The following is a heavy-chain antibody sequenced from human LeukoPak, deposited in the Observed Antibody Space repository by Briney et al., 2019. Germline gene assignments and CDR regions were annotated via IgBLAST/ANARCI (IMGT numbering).Heavy chain of an antibody. D-gene: IGHD1-1*01. J-gene: IGHJ4*02. V-gene: IGHV1-8*01. CDR2: MNPNSGNT. CDR1: GYTFTCYD. Sequence: ASVKVSCKASGYTFTCYDINWVRQATGQGLEWMGWMNPNSGNTGYAQKFQGRVTMTRNTSISTAYMELSSLRSEDTAVYYCARGLGNDGIFDYWGQGTLVTVSS. CDR3: ARGLGNDGIFDY.